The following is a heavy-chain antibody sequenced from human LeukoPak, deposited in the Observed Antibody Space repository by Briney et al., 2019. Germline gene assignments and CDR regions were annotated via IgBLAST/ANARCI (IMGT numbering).Heavy chain of an antibody. Sequence: PGGSLRLSCEASGFTFSNYPMSWVRQAPGRGLEWVSVISESGDVTHYADAMKGRFTISRDNAKNTLNLQMNSLRAEDTVIYYCARDSSHYLGSSDYWGQGTLVTVSS. J-gene: IGHJ4*02. V-gene: IGHV3-23*01. CDR3: ARDSSHYLGSSDY. CDR1: GFTFSNYP. CDR2: ISESGDVT. D-gene: IGHD6-6*01.